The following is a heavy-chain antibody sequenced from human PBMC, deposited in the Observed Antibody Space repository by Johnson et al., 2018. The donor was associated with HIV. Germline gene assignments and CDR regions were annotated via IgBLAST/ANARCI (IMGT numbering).Heavy chain of an antibody. CDR2: IGTIGDT. CDR1: GFTFSDHD. D-gene: IGHD6-13*01. CDR3: ARGRPGGPNLLDAAGNYAFDI. V-gene: IGHV3-13*01. Sequence: VQLVESGGGLVHPGGSLRLSCAASGFTFSDHDMHWVRQTEGIGLEWVSAIGTIGDTHYHGSVKGRFTISRENATNFLYLQMNSLAAGDTAVYYCARGRPGGPNLLDAAGNYAFDIWGQGTMVTVSS. J-gene: IGHJ3*02.